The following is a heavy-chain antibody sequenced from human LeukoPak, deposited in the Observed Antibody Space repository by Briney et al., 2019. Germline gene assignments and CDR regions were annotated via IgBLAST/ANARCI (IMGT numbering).Heavy chain of an antibody. Sequence: PGGSLRLSCAASGFTFSSFALSWVRRAPGNGLEWVSRVSYTRVATYYADSVKGRFTISRDDSQNILYLQMNGLRAEDTAVYFCAKAFREFGSSSSYSSFDTWGQGTMVTVSS. CDR2: VSYTRVAT. D-gene: IGHD5-18*01. V-gene: IGHV3-23*01. CDR3: AKAFREFGSSSSYSSFDT. J-gene: IGHJ3*02. CDR1: GFTFSSFA.